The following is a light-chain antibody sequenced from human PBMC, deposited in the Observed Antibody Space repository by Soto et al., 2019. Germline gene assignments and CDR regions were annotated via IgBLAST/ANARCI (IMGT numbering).Light chain of an antibody. CDR2: GAS. J-gene: IGKJ2*01. CDR3: QQYGSSPYT. V-gene: IGKV3-20*01. Sequence: EIVLTQSPGTLSLSPGERATLSCRASQSVSSSYLGWYQQKPGQDPRLLIYGASSRATGIPDRFSGSGSGTDFTLTISRLETEDFAGYYWQQYGSSPYTFGQGTKLEIK. CDR1: QSVSSSY.